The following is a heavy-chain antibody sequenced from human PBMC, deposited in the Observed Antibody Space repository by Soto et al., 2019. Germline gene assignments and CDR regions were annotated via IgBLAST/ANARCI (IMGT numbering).Heavy chain of an antibody. V-gene: IGHV5-51*01. J-gene: IGHJ6*02. D-gene: IGHD6-19*01. Sequence: GESLKISCMGSGYKVSTWHNFTSYWIAWVRQMPGEGLEWMGIIYPGDSDTRYSPSFQGQVTISADKSISTAYLQWSSLKASDTAMYYCARQLWDSSGWYSDYYYYPIDVWGQGTTVTVSS. CDR3: ARQLWDSSGWYSDYYYYPIDV. CDR2: IYPGDSDT. CDR1: GYKVSTWHNFTSYW.